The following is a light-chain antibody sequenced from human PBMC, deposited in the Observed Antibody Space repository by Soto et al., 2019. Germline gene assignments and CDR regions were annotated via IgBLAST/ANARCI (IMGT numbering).Light chain of an antibody. CDR3: QQYGSSPWT. J-gene: IGKJ1*01. CDR1: QSVTSNY. CDR2: AAS. V-gene: IGKV3-20*01. Sequence: EIVLTQSPGSLSLSPGERATLSCRASQSVTSNYLAWYQHKPGQAPRLLIYAASSRATGIPDRFSGSGSGTDFTLTISRLEPEDFTVYYCQQYGSSPWTSGQGTKVDIK.